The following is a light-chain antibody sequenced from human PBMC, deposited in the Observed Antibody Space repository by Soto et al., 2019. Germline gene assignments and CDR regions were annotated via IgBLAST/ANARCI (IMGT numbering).Light chain of an antibody. CDR2: EVT. V-gene: IGLV2-14*03. J-gene: IGLJ3*02. CDR3: CSFTSSTTWV. CDR1: SSDVGAYNY. Sequence: QSALTQPASVSGSPGQSITISCTGTSSDVGAYNYVSWYQQHPGKAPKLMIYEVTYRPSGVSDRFSGSKSGNTASLTISGLQAEDEDHYFCCSFTSSTTWVFGGGTKLTVL.